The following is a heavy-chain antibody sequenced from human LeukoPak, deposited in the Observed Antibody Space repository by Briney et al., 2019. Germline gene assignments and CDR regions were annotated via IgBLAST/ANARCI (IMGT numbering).Heavy chain of an antibody. V-gene: IGHV3-23*01. CDR1: GFTFSSYG. CDR3: AKDGGSYFDY. CDR2: ISGSGGST. Sequence: GGSLRLSCAASGFTFSSYGMSWVRQAPGKGLEWVSAISGSGGSTYYADSVKGWFTISRDNSKNTLYLQMNSLRAEDTAVYYCAKDGGSYFDYWGQGTLVTVSS. J-gene: IGHJ4*02. D-gene: IGHD3-16*01.